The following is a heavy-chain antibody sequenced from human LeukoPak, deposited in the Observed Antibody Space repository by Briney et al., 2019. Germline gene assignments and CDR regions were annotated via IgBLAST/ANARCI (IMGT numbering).Heavy chain of an antibody. V-gene: IGHV4-59*01. J-gene: IGHJ4*02. CDR1: GGSISSYS. CDR2: IYYSGST. CDR3: ARSVGFGEFHYDY. D-gene: IGHD3-10*01. Sequence: SETLSLTCSVSGGSISSYSWSWIRQPPGKGLEWIGYIYYSGSTNYNPSLKSRVTISVDTSKNQFSLKLSSVTAADTAVYYCARSVGFGEFHYDYWGQGTLVTVSS.